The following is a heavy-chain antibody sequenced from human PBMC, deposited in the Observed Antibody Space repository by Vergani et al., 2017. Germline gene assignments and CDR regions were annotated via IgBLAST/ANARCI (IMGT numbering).Heavy chain of an antibody. Sequence: VDLVESGGGFVQPGGSRRLSCAASGFSFSSYGMHWVRQAPGKGLEWVAFIRYDGSNKYYADSVKGRFTISRDNSKNTMFLQMNNLRAEDTAVYYCAKDNVPGYYDSSGYCDYWGQGTLVTVSS. D-gene: IGHD3-22*01. CDR2: IRYDGSNK. J-gene: IGHJ4*02. V-gene: IGHV3-30*02. CDR3: AKDNVPGYYDSSGYCDY. CDR1: GFSFSSYG.